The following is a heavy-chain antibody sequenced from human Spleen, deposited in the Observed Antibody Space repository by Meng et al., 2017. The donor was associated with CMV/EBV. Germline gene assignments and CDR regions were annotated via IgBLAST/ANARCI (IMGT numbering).Heavy chain of an antibody. D-gene: IGHD3-22*01. CDR1: GFTFSSYA. CDR2: ISYDGSNK. CDR3: ARDRHYYYDSSGYLDY. Sequence: GGSLRLSCAASGFTFSSYAMHWVRQAPGKGLEWVAVISYDGSNKYYADSVKGRFTISRDNSKNTLYPQMNSLRAEDTAVYYCARDRHYYYDSSGYLDYWGQGTLVTVSS. J-gene: IGHJ4*02. V-gene: IGHV3-30*04.